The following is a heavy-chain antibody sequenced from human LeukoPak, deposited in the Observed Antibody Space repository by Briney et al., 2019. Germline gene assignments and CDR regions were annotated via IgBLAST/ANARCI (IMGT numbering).Heavy chain of an antibody. V-gene: IGHV4-38-2*01. CDR3: ASLGGFAI. J-gene: IGHJ3*02. Sequence: PSETLSLTCGVSGYSIISGYFWVWIRQPPGKGLEWIGSVYHTGATYYNPSLRSPVTISVDTSKNQFSLELNSVTAADTAVYYCASLGGFAIWGQGTVVTVSS. CDR2: VYHTGAT. CDR1: GYSIISGYF.